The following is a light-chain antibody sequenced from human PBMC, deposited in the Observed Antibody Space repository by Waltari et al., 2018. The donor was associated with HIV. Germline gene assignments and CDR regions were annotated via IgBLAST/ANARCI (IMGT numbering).Light chain of an antibody. V-gene: IGKV3-11*01. Sequence: EIVLTQSPATLSLSPGERATLSCRASQSISSYLAWYQQKPGQAPRLRIYDASNRATGIPARFSGSGSGTDFTLTISSLEPEDFAVYYCQQRSYSITFGQGTRLEIK. CDR2: DAS. CDR1: QSISSY. CDR3: QQRSYSIT. J-gene: IGKJ5*01.